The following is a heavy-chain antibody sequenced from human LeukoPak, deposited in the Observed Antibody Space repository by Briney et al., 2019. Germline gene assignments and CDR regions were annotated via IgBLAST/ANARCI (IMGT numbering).Heavy chain of an antibody. CDR3: ARGSPTYYDYVWGSYHLYFDY. V-gene: IGHV4-59*01. D-gene: IGHD3-16*02. Sequence: SETLSLTCTVSGGSISSYYWSWIRQPPGKGLEWIGYIDYSGSTNYNPSLKSRVTISVDTSKNQFSLKLSSVTAADTAVYYCARGSPTYYDYVWGSYHLYFDYWGQGTLVTVSS. CDR2: IDYSGST. J-gene: IGHJ4*02. CDR1: GGSISSYY.